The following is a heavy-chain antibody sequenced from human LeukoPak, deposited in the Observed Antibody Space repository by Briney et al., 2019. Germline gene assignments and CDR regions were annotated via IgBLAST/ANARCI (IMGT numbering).Heavy chain of an antibody. CDR3: AREAYYYDTSGYVDY. D-gene: IGHD3-22*01. V-gene: IGHV3-53*01. Sequence: GGSLRLSCAASGFSVRSNYMSWVRQAPGKGLEWVSVIYSGERTYYAESVEGRFTIYRDNSKNTLYLQMDSLRVEDTAVYYCAREAYYYDTSGYVDYWGQGTPVTVSS. CDR2: IYSGERT. CDR1: GFSVRSNY. J-gene: IGHJ4*02.